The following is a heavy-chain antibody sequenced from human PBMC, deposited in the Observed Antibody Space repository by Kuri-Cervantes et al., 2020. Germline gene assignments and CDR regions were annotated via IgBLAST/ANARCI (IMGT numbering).Heavy chain of an antibody. J-gene: IGHJ4*02. CDR1: GGSFSGYY. D-gene: IGHD5-12*01. Sequence: SETLSLTCAVYGGSFSGYYWSWIRQPPGKGLEWIGYIYYSGSTNYNPSLKSRVTISVDTSKNQFSLKLSSVTAADTAVYYCARVLATDYYFDYWGQGTLVTVSS. CDR3: ARVLATDYYFDY. V-gene: IGHV4-59*13. CDR2: IYYSGST.